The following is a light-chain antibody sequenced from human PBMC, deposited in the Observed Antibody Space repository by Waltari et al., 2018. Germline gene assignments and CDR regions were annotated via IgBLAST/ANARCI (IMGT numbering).Light chain of an antibody. CDR2: QDT. CDR1: NWRGKF. CDR3: QAWVSSSVLFV. V-gene: IGLV3-1*01. J-gene: IGLJ1*01. Sequence: SYELTQPPSLSVSPGQTANITCPGDNWRGKFVSWYQQKAGQSPVLVIYQDTKRPSGIPERFSGSNSGNTAALTISGTQTVDEGDYYCQAWVSSSVLFVFGPGTKVTVL.